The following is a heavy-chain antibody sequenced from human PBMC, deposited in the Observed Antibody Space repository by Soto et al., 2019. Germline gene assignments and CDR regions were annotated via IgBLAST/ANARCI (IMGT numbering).Heavy chain of an antibody. D-gene: IGHD1-7*01. J-gene: IGHJ3*02. CDR3: ERESYSRITGTTPIDDFAI. CDR1: GGSISSYY. CDR2: IYYSGST. Sequence: SGTLSLTCTVSGGSISSYYWSWIRRPPGKGLEWIGYIYYSGSTNYNPSLKSRVTISVDTSKNPFSLKLSSVTAADTAVYYCERESYSRITGTTPIDDFAIWGQGKMV. V-gene: IGHV4-59*01.